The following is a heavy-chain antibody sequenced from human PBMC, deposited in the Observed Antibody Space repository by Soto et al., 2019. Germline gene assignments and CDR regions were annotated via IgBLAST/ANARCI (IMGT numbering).Heavy chain of an antibody. CDR3: AGHRSRNLRDAYSL. D-gene: IGHD1-26*01. Sequence: QVQLVESGGGLVKPGGSLRLFCAASGYTLSDYYMSWIRQAPGKGLEWVSYISSSGTTIYYADSVKGRFIISRDNAKNSLYLQMNSLRAEDTAVYYCAGHRSRNLRDAYSLWGQGTLVTVSS. V-gene: IGHV3-11*01. CDR1: GYTLSDYY. J-gene: IGHJ4*02. CDR2: ISSSGTTI.